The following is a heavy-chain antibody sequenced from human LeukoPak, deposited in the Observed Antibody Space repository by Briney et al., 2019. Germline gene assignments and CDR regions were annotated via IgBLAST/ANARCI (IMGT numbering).Heavy chain of an antibody. CDR3: ARLDL. J-gene: IGHJ2*01. Sequence: SETLSLTCTVSGGSISSYYWSWIRQPPGKGLEWIGSIYYSGSTYYNPSLKSRVTISVDTSKNQFSLKLSSVTAADTAVYYCARLDLWGRGTLVTVSS. CDR1: GGSISSYY. V-gene: IGHV4-59*05. CDR2: IYYSGST.